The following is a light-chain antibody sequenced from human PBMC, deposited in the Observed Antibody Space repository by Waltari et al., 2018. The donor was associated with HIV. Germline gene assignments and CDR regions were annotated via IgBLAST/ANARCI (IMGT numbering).Light chain of an antibody. V-gene: IGLV1-51*01. Sequence: QSVLTQPPSVPAAPGQRVTISSSGSNSNLGNHHETWYQQFPGTAPKLLLFDDNKRPSGIPDRFSGSRSDTSATLVISGLQTGDEATYYCGGWDASLGVLFGGGTELTVL. CDR1: NSNLGNHH. CDR2: DDN. J-gene: IGLJ3*02. CDR3: GGWDASLGVL.